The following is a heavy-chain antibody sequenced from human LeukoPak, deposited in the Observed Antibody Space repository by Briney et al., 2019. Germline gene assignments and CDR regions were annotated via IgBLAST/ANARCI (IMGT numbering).Heavy chain of an antibody. J-gene: IGHJ4*02. Sequence: GGSLRLSCAASGFTFSNYGMSWVRQAPGKGLEWVSGISGSGAGRYYADSVKGRFTISRDNSKNTLYLQMNSLKAEDTAVYFCAKAPVTSCRGAYCYPFDSWGQGTLVTVSS. CDR2: ISGSGAGR. CDR1: GFTFSNYG. CDR3: AKAPVTSCRGAYCYPFDS. D-gene: IGHD2-21*01. V-gene: IGHV3-23*01.